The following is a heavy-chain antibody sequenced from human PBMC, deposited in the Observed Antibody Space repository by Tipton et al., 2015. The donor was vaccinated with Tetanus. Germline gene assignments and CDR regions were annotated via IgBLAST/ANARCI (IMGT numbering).Heavy chain of an antibody. V-gene: IGHV3-33*08. J-gene: IGHJ4*02. Sequence: SLRLSCVVSGFTFSSHWMNWVRQAPGKGLEWVAVSWYDGTDKYYADSVKGRFTISRDNSKNTLYLQMNSLRAEDTAVCYCAREADCSGGSCFSGDFDNWGQGTQVTVSS. D-gene: IGHD2-15*01. CDR2: SWYDGTDK. CDR1: GFTFSSHW. CDR3: AREADCSGGSCFSGDFDN.